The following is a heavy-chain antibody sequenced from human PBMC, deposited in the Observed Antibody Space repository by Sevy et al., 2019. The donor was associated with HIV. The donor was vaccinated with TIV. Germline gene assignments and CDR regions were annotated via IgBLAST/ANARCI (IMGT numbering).Heavy chain of an antibody. D-gene: IGHD1-26*01. V-gene: IGHV1-24*01. J-gene: IGHJ6*02. CDR1: GYTLTELS. CDR2: FDPEDGET. CDR3: ATSVGATSGGYYYGMDV. Sequence: ASVKVSCKVSGYTLTELSMHWVRQAPGKGLEWMGGFDPEDGETIYARKFQGRVTMTEDTSTDTAYMELSSLRSEDTAGYYCATSVGATSGGYYYGMDVWGQGTTVTVSS.